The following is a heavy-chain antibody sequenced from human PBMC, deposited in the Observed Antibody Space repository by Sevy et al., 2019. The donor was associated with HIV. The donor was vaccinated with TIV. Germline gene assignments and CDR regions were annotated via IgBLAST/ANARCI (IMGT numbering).Heavy chain of an antibody. J-gene: IGHJ4*02. V-gene: IGHV3-48*01. D-gene: IGHD4-17*01. CDR2: IGFITGII. Sequence: GGSLRLSCAASGFTFSTYSMNWVRQAPGKGLEWVSYIGFITGIIYYAASVKGRFTISRDNAKNSLFLEMNSLRAEDTAVYYCVRDYDYGFDYWGQGSLVTVSS. CDR1: GFTFSTYS. CDR3: VRDYDYGFDY.